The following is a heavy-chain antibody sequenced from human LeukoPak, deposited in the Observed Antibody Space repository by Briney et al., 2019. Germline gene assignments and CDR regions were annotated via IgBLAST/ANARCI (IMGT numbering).Heavy chain of an antibody. V-gene: IGHV4-39*07. Sequence: PSETLSLTCTVSGGSTSSSNYYWGWIRQPPGKGLEWIGEINHSGSTNYNPSLKSRVTISVATSKNQFSLKLSSVTAADTAVYYCARNRGMKTLIGYLSRPMVRGVILDYWGQGTLVTVSS. CDR1: GGSTSSSNYY. D-gene: IGHD3-10*01. J-gene: IGHJ4*02. CDR2: INHSGST. CDR3: ARNRGMKTLIGYLSRPMVRGVILDY.